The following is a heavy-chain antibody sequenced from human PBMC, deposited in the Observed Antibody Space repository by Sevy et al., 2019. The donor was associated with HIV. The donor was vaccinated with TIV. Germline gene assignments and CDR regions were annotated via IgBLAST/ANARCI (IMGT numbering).Heavy chain of an antibody. V-gene: IGHV3-30-3*01. Sequence: GGYLRLSCAASGFTFSSYAMHWVRQAPGKGLEWVAVISYDGSNKYYADSVKGRFTISRDNSKNTLYLQMNSLRAEDTAVYYCARDFFCTNGVCYYYYGMDVWGQGTTVTVSS. D-gene: IGHD2-8*01. J-gene: IGHJ6*02. CDR3: ARDFFCTNGVCYYYYGMDV. CDR2: ISYDGSNK. CDR1: GFTFSSYA.